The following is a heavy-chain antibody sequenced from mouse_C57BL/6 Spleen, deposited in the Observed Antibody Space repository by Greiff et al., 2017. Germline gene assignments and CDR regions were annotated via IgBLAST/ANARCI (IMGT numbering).Heavy chain of an antibody. D-gene: IGHD1-1*01. Sequence: VQLQQPGAELVRPGTSVKLSCKASGYTFTSYWMHWVKQRPGQGLEWIGVIDPSDSYTNYNQTFKGKATLTVDTSSSTAYMQLSSLTSEDSAVYYCARGGDYYGRYFDGWGTGTTVTVSS. CDR2: IDPSDSYT. V-gene: IGHV1-59*01. CDR1: GYTFTSYW. J-gene: IGHJ1*03. CDR3: ARGGDYYGRYFDG.